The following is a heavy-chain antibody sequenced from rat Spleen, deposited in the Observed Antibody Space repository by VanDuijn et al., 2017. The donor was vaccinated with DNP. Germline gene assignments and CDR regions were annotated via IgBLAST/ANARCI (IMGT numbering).Heavy chain of an antibody. CDR2: ISYDGGST. CDR3: ATGHFDY. J-gene: IGHJ2*01. V-gene: IGHV5-20*01. Sequence: EVQLVESGGGLVQPGRSMKLSCAASGFTFSNYGMAWVRQAPKKGLEWVAYISYDGGSTYYRDSVKGRFTVSRDNEKSTLYLQMDSLRSEDTASYYCATGHFDYWGQGVMVTVSS. CDR1: GFTFSNYG.